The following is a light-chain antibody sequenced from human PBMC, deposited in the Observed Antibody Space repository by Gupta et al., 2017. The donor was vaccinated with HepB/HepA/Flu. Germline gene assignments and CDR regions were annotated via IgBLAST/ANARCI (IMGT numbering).Light chain of an antibody. CDR1: QSVSTN. CDR2: GGS. CDR3: QQDNNWPWT. Sequence: IVMTQSPATLSVSPGERATLSCRASQSVSTNLAWYQQKPGQAPRLLVYGGSSRATGVPARFSGRESGTDFTLTISRLQSEDSAVYYCQQDNNWPWTFGQGTKVEIK. J-gene: IGKJ1*01. V-gene: IGKV3-15*01.